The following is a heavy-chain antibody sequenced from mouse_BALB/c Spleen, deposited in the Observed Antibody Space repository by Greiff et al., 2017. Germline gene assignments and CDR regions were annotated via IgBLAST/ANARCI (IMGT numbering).Heavy chain of an antibody. D-gene: IGHD2-14*01. J-gene: IGHJ2*01. Sequence: EVKLVESGGGLVQPGGSLRLSCATSGFTFTDYYMSWVRQPPGKALEWLGFIRNKANGYTTEYSASVKGRFTISRDNSQSILYLQMNTLRAEDSATYYCAWHYRYDDYWGQGTTLTVSS. V-gene: IGHV7-3*02. CDR2: IRNKANGYTT. CDR1: GFTFTDYY. CDR3: AWHYRYDDY.